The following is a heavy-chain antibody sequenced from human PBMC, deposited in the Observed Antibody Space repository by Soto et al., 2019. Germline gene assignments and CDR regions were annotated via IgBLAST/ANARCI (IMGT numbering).Heavy chain of an antibody. V-gene: IGHV3-30-3*01. CDR1: GFTFSSYA. CDR2: ISYDGSNK. Sequence: GGSLRLSCAASGFTFSSYAMHWVRQAPGKGLEWVAVISYDGSNKYYADSVKGRFTISRDNSKNTLYLQMSSLRAEDTAVYYCARGAGYLKNYFDYWGQGTLVTVSS. J-gene: IGHJ4*02. D-gene: IGHD6-13*01. CDR3: ARGAGYLKNYFDY.